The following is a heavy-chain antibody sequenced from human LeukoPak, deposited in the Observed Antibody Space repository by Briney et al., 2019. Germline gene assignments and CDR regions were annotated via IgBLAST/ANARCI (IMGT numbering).Heavy chain of an antibody. Sequence: PGGSLRLSCAASGCSFTNARLSWVRQAHGKGLEWVSYIYISSSTIYYGDSVKRRFIISRDNAKNSPYLEMNSLRDEDAAVYYCARVGEFDYWGQGTVVSVSS. J-gene: IGHJ4*02. D-gene: IGHD3-10*01. CDR2: IYISSSTI. V-gene: IGHV3-48*02. CDR3: ARVGEFDY. CDR1: GCSFTNAR.